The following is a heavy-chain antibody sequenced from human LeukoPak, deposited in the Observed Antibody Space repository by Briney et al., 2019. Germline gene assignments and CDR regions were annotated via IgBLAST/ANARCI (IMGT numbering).Heavy chain of an antibody. V-gene: IGHV1-18*01. CDR2: ISVYNGNT. D-gene: IGHD3-3*01. CDR3: ARDLANYDFWSGYSSPDAFDI. J-gene: IGHJ3*02. Sequence: ASVRVSCKASGYTFISYGISWVRQAPGQGLEWMGWISVYNGNTNSAQKLQGRVTMTTDTSTSTAYMELRSLRSDDTAVYYCARDLANYDFWSGYSSPDAFDIWGQGTMVTVSS. CDR1: GYTFISYG.